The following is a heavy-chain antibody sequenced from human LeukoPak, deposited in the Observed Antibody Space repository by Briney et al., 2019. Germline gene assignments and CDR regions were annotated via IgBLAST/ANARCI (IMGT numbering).Heavy chain of an antibody. J-gene: IGHJ6*03. CDR2: INPNSDGT. Sequence: PRASVKVSCKASGYTFTGYYMHWVRQAPGQGLEWMGWINPNSDGTNYAQKFQGRVTMTTDTSTCTAYMELRSLRSDDTAVYYCARKVDSYYYYMDVWGKGTTVTVSS. CDR3: ARKVDSYYYYMDV. CDR1: GYTFTGYY. V-gene: IGHV1-2*02.